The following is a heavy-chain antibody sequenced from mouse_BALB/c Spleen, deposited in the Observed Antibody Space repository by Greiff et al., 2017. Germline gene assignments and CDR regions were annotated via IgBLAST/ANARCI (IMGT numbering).Heavy chain of an antibody. V-gene: IGHV1S135*01. Sequence: EVKLVESGPELVKPGASVKVSCKASGYAFTSYNMYWVKQSHGKSLEWIGYIDPYNGGTSYNQKFKGKATLTVDKSSSTAYMHLNSLTSEDSAVYYCARGICDGYAMDYWGQGTSVTVSS. CDR3: ARGICDGYAMDY. CDR2: IDPYNGGT. J-gene: IGHJ4*01. D-gene: IGHD6-1*01. CDR1: GYAFTSYN.